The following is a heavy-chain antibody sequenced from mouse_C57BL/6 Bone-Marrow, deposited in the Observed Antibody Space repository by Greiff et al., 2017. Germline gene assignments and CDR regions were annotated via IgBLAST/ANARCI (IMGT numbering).Heavy chain of an antibody. CDR2: IDPSDSYT. CDR1: GYTFTSYW. CDR3: SAMDY. J-gene: IGHJ4*01. Sequence: QVQLQQSGAELVRPGTSVKLSCKASGYTFTSYWMHWVKQRPGQGLEWIGVIDPSDSYTNYNQKFKGKATLTVDTSSSKAYMQLSSLTSEDSAVYYCSAMDYWGQGTSVTVSS. V-gene: IGHV1-59*01.